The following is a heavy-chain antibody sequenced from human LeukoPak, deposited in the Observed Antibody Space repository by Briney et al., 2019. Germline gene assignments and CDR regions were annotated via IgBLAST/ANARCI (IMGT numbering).Heavy chain of an antibody. J-gene: IGHJ4*02. CDR2: IKQDGSEK. CDR3: TRDEYGKTGH. D-gene: IGHD4-17*01. CDR1: GGSISSSSYY. V-gene: IGHV3-7*01. Sequence: PSETLSLTCTVSGGSISSSSYYWGWIRQPPGKGLEWVANIKQDGSEKYYVDSVKGRFTISRDNAKNSLYLQMNSLRAEDTAVYYCTRDEYGKTGHWGQGALVTVSS.